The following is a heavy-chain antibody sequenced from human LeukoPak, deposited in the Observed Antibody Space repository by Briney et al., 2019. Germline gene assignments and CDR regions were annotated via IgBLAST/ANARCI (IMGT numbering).Heavy chain of an antibody. Sequence: GGSLRLSCAASGFTFSSYEMNWVRQAPGKGLEWVSYISSSGSTIYYADPVKGLFTISRDNAKNSLYLQMNSLRAEDTAVYYCARIQTGDFDYWGQGTLVTVSS. D-gene: IGHD7-27*01. V-gene: IGHV3-48*03. J-gene: IGHJ4*02. CDR2: ISSSGSTI. CDR1: GFTFSSYE. CDR3: ARIQTGDFDY.